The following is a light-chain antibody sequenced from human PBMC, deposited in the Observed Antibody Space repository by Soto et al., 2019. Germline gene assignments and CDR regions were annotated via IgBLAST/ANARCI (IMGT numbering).Light chain of an antibody. CDR3: LLSYNCPDV. V-gene: IGLV7-46*01. CDR1: TGAVTNGHY. CDR2: DTT. Sequence: QAVVTQEPSLTVSPGGTVTLTCGYSTGAVTNGHYPYWFPQKPDQAPRTLIYDTTNRHSWTPARFSGSLLGGKAALTLAGAQPEDEAEYYCLLSYNCPDVFGTGTKVTVL. J-gene: IGLJ1*01.